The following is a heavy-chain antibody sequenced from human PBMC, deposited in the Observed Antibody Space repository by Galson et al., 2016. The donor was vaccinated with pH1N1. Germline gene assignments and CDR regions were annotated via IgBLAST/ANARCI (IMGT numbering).Heavy chain of an antibody. J-gene: IGHJ4*02. V-gene: IGHV1-18*01. D-gene: IGHD5-18*01. Sequence: SVKVSCKASGYTFTNYGITWVRQAPGQGLEWMAWMSAYNGNTNYAQKFQGRVTMVTDTSTNTAYMELRNLTSDATAVYCCARDVRISLWLPDFWGQGTLVTVSS. CDR3: ARDVRISLWLPDF. CDR2: MSAYNGNT. CDR1: GYTFTNYG.